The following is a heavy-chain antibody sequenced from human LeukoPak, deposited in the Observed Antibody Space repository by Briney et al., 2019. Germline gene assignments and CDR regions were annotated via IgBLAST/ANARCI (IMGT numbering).Heavy chain of an antibody. Sequence: SSETLSLTCTVSGGSISSYYWSWIRQHPGKGLEWIGYIYYSGSTYYNPSLKSRVTISVDTSKNQFSLKLSSVTAADTAVYYCARSLRRDYYDSTDAFDIWGQGTMVTVSS. J-gene: IGHJ3*02. D-gene: IGHD3-22*01. CDR3: ARSLRRDYYDSTDAFDI. CDR2: IYYSGST. V-gene: IGHV4-31*03. CDR1: GGSISSYY.